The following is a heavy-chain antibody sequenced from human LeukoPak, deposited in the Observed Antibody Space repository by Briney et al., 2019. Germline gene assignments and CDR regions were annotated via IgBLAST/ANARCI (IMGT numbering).Heavy chain of an antibody. CDR1: GGSFSGYY. V-gene: IGHV4-34*01. CDR3: ARGPVLGVHSSSWYFSDSGKYFFDY. Sequence: PSETLSLTCAVYGGSFSGYYWSWIRQPPGKGLEWIGEINHSGSTNYNPSLKSRVTISVDTSKNQFSLKLSSVTAADTAVYYCARGPVLGVHSSSWYFSDSGKYFFDYWGQGTLVTVSS. CDR2: INHSGST. J-gene: IGHJ4*02. D-gene: IGHD6-13*01.